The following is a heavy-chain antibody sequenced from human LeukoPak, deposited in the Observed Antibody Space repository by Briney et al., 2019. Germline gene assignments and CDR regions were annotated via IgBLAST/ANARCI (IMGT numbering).Heavy chain of an antibody. J-gene: IGHJ4*02. CDR1: GFTFSSYG. CDR3: AKAPTSNSSGWYNFDY. Sequence: GRSLRLSCAASGFTFSSYGVHWVRQAPGKGLEWVAVISYDGSNKYYADSVKGRFTISRDNSKNTLYLQMNSLRAEDTAVYYCAKAPTSNSSGWYNFDYWGQGTLVTVSS. V-gene: IGHV3-30*18. CDR2: ISYDGSNK. D-gene: IGHD6-19*01.